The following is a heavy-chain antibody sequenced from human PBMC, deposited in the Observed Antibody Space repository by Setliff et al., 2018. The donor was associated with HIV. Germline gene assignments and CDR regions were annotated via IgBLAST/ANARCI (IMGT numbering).Heavy chain of an antibody. Sequence: GGSLRLSCAASGVSFNNYAMSWVRQAPGKGLEWVALIWYDASKKEYSDFVKGRFNILRDDSKKTAYLQMNSLRDEDTAVYYCVKDVLKFWSGSGTLDFWGPGTLVTVSS. CDR3: VKDVLKFWSGSGTLDF. CDR2: IWYDASKK. D-gene: IGHD3-3*01. J-gene: IGHJ4*02. V-gene: IGHV3-33*06. CDR1: GVSFNNYA.